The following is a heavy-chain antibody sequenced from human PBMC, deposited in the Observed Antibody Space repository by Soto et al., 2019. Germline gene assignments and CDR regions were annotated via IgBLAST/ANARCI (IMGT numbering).Heavy chain of an antibody. CDR1: GFTFSSYS. D-gene: IGHD2-2*01. Sequence: EVQLVESGGGLVQPGGSLRLSCAASGFTFSSYSMNWVRQAPGKGLEWVSYISSSSSTIYYADSVKGRFTISRDNAKNSLYMQMNSLRDEYTAVYYCARDFGDIVVVPAADSEGYYYYYGMDVWGQGTTVTVSS. J-gene: IGHJ6*02. CDR3: ARDFGDIVVVPAADSEGYYYYYGMDV. V-gene: IGHV3-48*02. CDR2: ISSSSSTI.